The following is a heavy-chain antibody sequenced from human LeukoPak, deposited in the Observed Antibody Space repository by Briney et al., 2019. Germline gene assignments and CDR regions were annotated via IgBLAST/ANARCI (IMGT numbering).Heavy chain of an antibody. CDR1: GGSISSYY. CDR3: ARVVYSGYDFRGAMDV. Sequence: SESLSLTCAMSGGSISSYYWSWIRHPPGAGRGWSGYIYYTGSTNHNPSLKSRVIISVDTSKNQFSLKLSSVTAANTAVYYCARVVYSGYDFRGAMDVWGKGTTVTVSS. CDR2: IYYTGST. V-gene: IGHV4-59*01. J-gene: IGHJ6*03. D-gene: IGHD5-12*01.